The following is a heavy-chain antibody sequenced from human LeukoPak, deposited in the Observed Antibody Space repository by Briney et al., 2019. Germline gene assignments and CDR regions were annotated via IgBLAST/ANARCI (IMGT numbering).Heavy chain of an antibody. CDR2: IIPIFGTA. D-gene: IGHD4-17*01. V-gene: IGHV1-69*06. CDR3: ARNDYGDQYFDY. CDR1: GGTFSSYA. Sequence: ASVKVSCKASGGTFSSYAISWVRQAPGQGLEWMGGIIPIFGTANYAQKFQGRVTITADKSTSTAYMELSSLRSEDTAVYYCARNDYGDQYFDYWGQGTLVTVSS. J-gene: IGHJ4*02.